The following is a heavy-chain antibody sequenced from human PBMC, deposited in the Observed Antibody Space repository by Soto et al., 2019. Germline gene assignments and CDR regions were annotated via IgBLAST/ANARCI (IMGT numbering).Heavy chain of an antibody. V-gene: IGHV3-13*01. CDR2: IGTLSDT. J-gene: IGHJ5*02. CDR3: ARGRSFSYDSTPPPMFDP. D-gene: IGHD3-10*01. CDR1: GFAFSTFD. Sequence: GGSLRLSCAGSGFAFSTFDIHWVRQAPGKGLEWVSGIGTLSDTFYAASVQGRFTISRQNAENSVYLQMNSLRAGDTAFYYCARGRSFSYDSTPPPMFDPWGQGTLVTVSS.